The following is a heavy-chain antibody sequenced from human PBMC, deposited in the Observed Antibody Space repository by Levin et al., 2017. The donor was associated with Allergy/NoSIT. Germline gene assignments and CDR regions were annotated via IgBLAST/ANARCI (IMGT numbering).Heavy chain of an antibody. CDR1: GFSFSVYE. CDR2: ISGSGTTI. V-gene: IGHV3-48*03. Sequence: PGGSLRLSCAASGFSFSVYEMNWVRQAPGKGLEWVSYISGSGTTIYYADSVKGRFSISRDNAKNSLHLQMNSLRVDDTAIYYCARGGELPPSDAFEMWGQGTMVTVSS. D-gene: IGHD2-15*01. J-gene: IGHJ3*02. CDR3: ARGGELPPSDAFEM.